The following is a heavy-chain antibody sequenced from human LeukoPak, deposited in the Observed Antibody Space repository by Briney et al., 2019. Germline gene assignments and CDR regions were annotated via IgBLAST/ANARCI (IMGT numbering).Heavy chain of an antibody. J-gene: IGHJ4*02. CDR3: AREVVAATLFYFDY. CDR1: GYTVTGYY. CDR2: INPNSGGT. V-gene: IGHV1-2*02. Sequence: ASVKVSCKASGYTVTGYYMHWVRQAPGQGLEWMGWINPNSGGTNYAQKFQGRVTMTRGTSISTAYMELSRLRSDDTAVYYCAREVVAATLFYFDYWGQGTLVTVSS. D-gene: IGHD2-15*01.